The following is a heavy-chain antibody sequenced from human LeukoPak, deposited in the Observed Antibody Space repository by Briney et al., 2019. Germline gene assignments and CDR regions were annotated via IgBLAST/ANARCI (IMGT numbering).Heavy chain of an antibody. CDR1: GGTFSSYA. J-gene: IGHJ4*02. CDR3: ARDQYYYDSSRHIRGAIDY. Sequence: SVKVSCKASGGTFSSYAITWVRQAPGQGLEWMGRIIPILGIANYAQKFQGRVTITADKSTSTAYMELSSLRSEDTAVYYCARDQYYYDSSRHIRGAIDYWGQGTVVTVSS. V-gene: IGHV1-69*04. CDR2: IIPILGIA. D-gene: IGHD3-22*01.